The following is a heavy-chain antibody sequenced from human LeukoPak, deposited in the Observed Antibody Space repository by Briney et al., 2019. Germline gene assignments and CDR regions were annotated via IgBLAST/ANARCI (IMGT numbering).Heavy chain of an antibody. CDR3: TRNSGWFRFDY. D-gene: IGHD6-19*01. CDR2: IKEDGSDK. CDR1: GFTFSGSA. V-gene: IGHV3-7*03. Sequence: GGSLKLSCAASGFTFSGSAMHWVRQSPGKGLEWVANIKEDGSDKYYVDSVKGRFTISRDNAKNSLYLQMNSLRAEDTAVYYCTRNSGWFRFDYWGQGTLVTVSS. J-gene: IGHJ4*02.